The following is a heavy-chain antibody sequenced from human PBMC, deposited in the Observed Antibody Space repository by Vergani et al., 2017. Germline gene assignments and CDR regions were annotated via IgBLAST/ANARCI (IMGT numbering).Heavy chain of an antibody. CDR2: IKSKTDGGTT. CDR1: GFTFSNAW. D-gene: IGHD3-22*01. CDR3: TTRHNYYDSSGYSPDAFDI. V-gene: IGHV3-15*01. Sequence: EVQLVESGGGLVQPGGSPRLSCAASGFTFSNAWMSWVRQAPGKGVEWVGRIKSKTDGGTTDYAAPVKGRFTISRDDSKNTLYLQMNSLKTEDTAVYYCTTRHNYYDSSGYSPDAFDIWGQGTMVTVSS. J-gene: IGHJ3*02.